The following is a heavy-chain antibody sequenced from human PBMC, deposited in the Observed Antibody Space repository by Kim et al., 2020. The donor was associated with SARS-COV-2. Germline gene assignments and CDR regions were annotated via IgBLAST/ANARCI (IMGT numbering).Heavy chain of an antibody. V-gene: IGHV3-7*01. CDR3: AKHGDWNFED. D-gene: IGHD4-17*01. J-gene: IGHJ4*02. Sequence: GGSLRLSCAASGFTFSGNWMTWVRQAPGKGLEWVANIKQDGSDKYYVDSVKGRFTISRDNAENSLYLQMNSLRAEDTAVYYCAKHGDWNFEDWGQGTLVTVSS. CDR2: IKQDGSDK. CDR1: GFTFSGNW.